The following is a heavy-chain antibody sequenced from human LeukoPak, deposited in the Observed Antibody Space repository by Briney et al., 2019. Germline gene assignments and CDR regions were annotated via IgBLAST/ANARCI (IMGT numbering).Heavy chain of an antibody. Sequence: PSQTLSLTCNVSRGSIISPVYYWTCIRQHPGKGLEWIGYIFYSGSTNYNPSLKGRVTMSVDTSKNQISLNMKSVTAAETAVYYCARGASHTPEYWGPGTLVTVSS. V-gene: IGHV4-31*03. CDR1: RGSIISPVYY. J-gene: IGHJ4*02. CDR3: ARGASHTPEY. CDR2: IFYSGST.